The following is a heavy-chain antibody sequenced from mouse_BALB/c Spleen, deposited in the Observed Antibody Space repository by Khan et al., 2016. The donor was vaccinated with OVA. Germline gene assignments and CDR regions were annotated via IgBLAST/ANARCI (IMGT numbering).Heavy chain of an antibody. Sequence: VQLQQSGADLVKPGASVRLSCTSSGFNIKDTYMHWVKQRPEQGLEWIGRIDPANGDTKYDPKFQGKATIATDTSSNTAYLHLSSLTSEDTAVYYCALSYYGNYIYFDYWGQGTTLTVSS. CDR2: IDPANGDT. J-gene: IGHJ2*01. CDR3: ALSYYGNYIYFDY. D-gene: IGHD2-1*01. V-gene: IGHV14-3*02. CDR1: GFNIKDTY.